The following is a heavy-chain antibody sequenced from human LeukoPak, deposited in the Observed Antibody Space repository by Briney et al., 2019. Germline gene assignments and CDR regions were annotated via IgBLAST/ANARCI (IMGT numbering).Heavy chain of an antibody. CDR3: ARDSPGYGAYVS. CDR2: IKEYGSRE. CDR1: GFTFSTYW. V-gene: IGHV3-7*01. D-gene: IGHD5-12*01. J-gene: IGHJ1*01. Sequence: PGGSLRLSCAASGFTFSTYWMIWVRQAPGKGLEWVANIKEYGSREYYVDSVKGRFTISRDNAKNSLYLQMDSLTAEDTAVYYCARDSPGYGAYVSWGQGTLVSVSS.